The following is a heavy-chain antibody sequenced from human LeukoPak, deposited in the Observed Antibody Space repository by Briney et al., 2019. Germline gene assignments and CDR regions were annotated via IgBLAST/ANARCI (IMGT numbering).Heavy chain of an antibody. CDR1: GGTFSSYA. CDR2: TIPILGIA. D-gene: IGHD1-1*01. Sequence: GASVKVSCKASGGTFSSYAISWVRQAPGQGLEWMGGTIPILGIANYAQKFQGRVTITADKSTSTAYMELSSLRSEDTAVYYCASRLVTNLNDYWGQGTLVTVSS. J-gene: IGHJ4*02. CDR3: ASRLVTNLNDY. V-gene: IGHV1-69*10.